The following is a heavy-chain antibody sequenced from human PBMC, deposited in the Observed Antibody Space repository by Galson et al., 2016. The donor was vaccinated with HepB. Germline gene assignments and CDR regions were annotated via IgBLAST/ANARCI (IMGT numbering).Heavy chain of an antibody. CDR3: ATLLVPGSAS. Sequence: SVKVSCKASGNTFTDYVSWVRQAPGQGLEWMGRINTNSGGTNYALAFHGRITMTRDTATRTLYMELRTLRSDATAVYYCATLLVPGSASWGQGTLVVVSS. J-gene: IGHJ5*02. CDR1: GNTFTDY. D-gene: IGHD1-1*01. V-gene: IGHV1-2*06. CDR2: INTNSGGT.